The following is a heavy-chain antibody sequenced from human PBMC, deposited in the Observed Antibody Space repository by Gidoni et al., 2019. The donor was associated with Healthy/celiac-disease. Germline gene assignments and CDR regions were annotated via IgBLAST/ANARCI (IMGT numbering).Heavy chain of an antibody. J-gene: IGHJ5*02. D-gene: IGHD2-2*02. CDR1: GFPFSNAW. CDR2: IKSKTDGGTT. CDR3: TTYCSSTSCYTTGWFDP. Sequence: EVQLVESGGGLVKPGGSLRLSCAASGFPFSNAWMSWVRQAPGKGLEWVGRIKSKTDGGTTDYAAPVKGRFTISRDDSKNTLYLQMNSLKTEDTAVYYCTTYCSSTSCYTTGWFDPWGQGTLVTVSS. V-gene: IGHV3-15*01.